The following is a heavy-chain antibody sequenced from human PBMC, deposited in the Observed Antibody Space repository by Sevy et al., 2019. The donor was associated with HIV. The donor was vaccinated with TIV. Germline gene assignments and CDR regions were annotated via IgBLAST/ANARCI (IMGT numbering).Heavy chain of an antibody. CDR3: ARAYYYYYYGMDV. CDR2: IIPIFGTA. V-gene: IGHV1-69*13. Sequence: ASVKVSCKASGGTFSSYAISWVQQAPGQGLEWMGGIIPIFGTANYAQKFQGRVTITADESTSTAYMELSSLRSEDTAVYYCARAYYYYYYGMDVWGQGTTVTVSS. J-gene: IGHJ6*02. CDR1: GGTFSSYA.